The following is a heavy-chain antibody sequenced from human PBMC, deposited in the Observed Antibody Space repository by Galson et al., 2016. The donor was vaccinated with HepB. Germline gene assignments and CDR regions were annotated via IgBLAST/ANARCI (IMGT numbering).Heavy chain of an antibody. CDR1: GFIFSVYN. V-gene: IGHV3-48*02. D-gene: IGHD3-16*01. J-gene: IGHJ4*02. CDR2: ITSSSDTM. CDR3: ARDDYFRLGY. Sequence: SLRLSCAASGFIFSVYNMNWARQAPGKGLEWIAWITSSSDTMYYADSVQGRFTISRDSAKNSLYLEMNSLRDEDTAVYYCARDDYFRLGYWGQGTLVTVSS.